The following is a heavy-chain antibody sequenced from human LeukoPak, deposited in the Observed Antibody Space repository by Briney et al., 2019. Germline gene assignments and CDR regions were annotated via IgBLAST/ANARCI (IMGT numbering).Heavy chain of an antibody. CDR1: GGSISSGGYH. CDR2: IYYSGST. J-gene: IGHJ4*02. V-gene: IGHV4-31*03. Sequence: PSETLSLTCTVSGGSISSGGYHWSWIRQHPGKGLEWIGYIYYSGSTYYNPSLKSRVTISVDTSKNQFSLKLSSLTAADTVVYYCARTIVVVTGFGSRYNFDYWGQGTLVTVSS. D-gene: IGHD2-21*02. CDR3: ARTIVVVTGFGSRYNFDY.